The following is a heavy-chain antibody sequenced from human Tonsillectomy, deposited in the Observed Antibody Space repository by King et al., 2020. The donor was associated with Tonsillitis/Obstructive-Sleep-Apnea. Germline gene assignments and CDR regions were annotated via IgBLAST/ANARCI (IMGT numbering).Heavy chain of an antibody. CDR1: GYTFRTHG. J-gene: IGHJ3*01. Sequence: QLVQSGAEVKKPGASVKVSCKASGYTFRTHGINWVRQAPGQGLEWMGWISAYNGNTNYAQKLQGRVTMTTDTATSTPYMEMRSLRADDTAVYYCARDSRRISGRPDAFDVWGQGTLVTVSS. CDR3: ARDSRRISGRPDAFDV. CDR2: ISAYNGNT. D-gene: IGHD6-6*01. V-gene: IGHV1-18*01.